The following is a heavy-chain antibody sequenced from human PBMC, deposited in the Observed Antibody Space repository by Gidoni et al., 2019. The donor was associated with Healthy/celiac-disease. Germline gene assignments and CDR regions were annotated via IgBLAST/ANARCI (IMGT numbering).Heavy chain of an antibody. CDR2: ISYDGSNK. CDR1: GFTFSSYG. CDR3: AKDFGEASYFDY. V-gene: IGHV3-30*18. Sequence: QVQLVESGGGVVQPGRSLRLSCAASGFTFSSYGMHWVRQAPGKGLEWVAVISYDGSNKYYADSVKGRFTISRDNSKNTLYLQMNSLRAEDTAVYYCAKDFGEASYFDYWGQGTLVTVSS. J-gene: IGHJ4*02. D-gene: IGHD3-10*01.